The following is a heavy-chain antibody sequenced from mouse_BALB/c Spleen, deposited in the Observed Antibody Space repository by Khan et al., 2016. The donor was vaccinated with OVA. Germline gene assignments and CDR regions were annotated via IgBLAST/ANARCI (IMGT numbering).Heavy chain of an antibody. J-gene: IGHJ4*01. V-gene: IGHV2-6-1*01. CDR3: ARQPYYHYNIMDY. Sequence: VQLQESGPGPVAPSQSLSITCTISGFSLTNYGVHWVRQPPGKGLEWLVVIWSDGSTTYNSALKSRLTISKDNSKSQVFLKMNSLQTDDTTVYFCARQPYYHYNIMDYWGQGTSVTVSS. CDR1: GFSLTNYG. CDR2: IWSDGST. D-gene: IGHD2-10*01.